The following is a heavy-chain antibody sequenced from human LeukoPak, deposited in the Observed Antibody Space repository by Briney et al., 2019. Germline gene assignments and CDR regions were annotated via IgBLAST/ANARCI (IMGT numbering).Heavy chain of an antibody. CDR1: GFTFSNYA. D-gene: IGHD3-3*01. J-gene: IGHJ3*01. V-gene: IGHV3-23*01. CDR3: AKDYFGVIPDAFDV. CDR2: ISVSGDST. Sequence: GGSLRLSCAASGFTFSNYAMTWARQAPGKGLEWVSAISVSGDSTYYADSVNGRFAISRDNSQNTLHLQMNSLRADDTALYFCAKDYFGVIPDAFDVWGQGTMVTVSS.